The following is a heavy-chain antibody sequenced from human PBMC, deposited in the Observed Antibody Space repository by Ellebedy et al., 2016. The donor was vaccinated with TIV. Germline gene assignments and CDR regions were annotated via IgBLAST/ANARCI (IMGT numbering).Heavy chain of an antibody. Sequence: SETLSLXXIVSGDSINSGTSYWGWIRQPPGKGLELIGNIYYVGSPDYNPSLKSRVTISVDTSKNQFSLEVRSVTAADAAMYYCARGSGIYYHPFDYWGQGTLVSVSS. CDR2: IYYVGSP. D-gene: IGHD3-10*01. CDR1: GDSINSGTSY. CDR3: ARGSGIYYHPFDY. V-gene: IGHV4-39*07. J-gene: IGHJ4*02.